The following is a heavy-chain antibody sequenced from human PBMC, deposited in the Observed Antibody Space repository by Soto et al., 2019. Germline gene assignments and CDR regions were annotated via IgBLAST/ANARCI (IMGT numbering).Heavy chain of an antibody. CDR1: GGSISSSSYY. CDR3: ARRMGASNDFDY. D-gene: IGHD2-8*01. J-gene: IGHJ4*02. V-gene: IGHV4-39*01. CDR2: IYYSGST. Sequence: QLQLQESGPGLVKPSETLSLTCTVSGGSISSSSYYWGWIPQPPGKGLEWIGSIYYSGSTYYNPSLKSRVTISVDTSKNQFSLKLSSVTAADTAVYYCARRMGASNDFDYWGQGTLVTVSS.